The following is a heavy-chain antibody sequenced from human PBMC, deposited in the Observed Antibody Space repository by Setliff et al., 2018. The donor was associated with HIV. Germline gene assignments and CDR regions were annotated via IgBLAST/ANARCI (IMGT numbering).Heavy chain of an antibody. CDR1: GFSFSSRG. CDR2: ISPAGTTM. J-gene: IGHJ4*02. Sequence: GSLRLSCVGSGFSFSSRGMIWVRQAPGRGLEWVSYISPAGTTMYYADSVKGRFTISRDNAQNSLSLQMSSLGAEDTAIYYCANRLRSSNNWYYFDYWGPGTLVTVSS. D-gene: IGHD6-13*01. CDR3: ANRLRSSNNWYYFDY. V-gene: IGHV3-48*01.